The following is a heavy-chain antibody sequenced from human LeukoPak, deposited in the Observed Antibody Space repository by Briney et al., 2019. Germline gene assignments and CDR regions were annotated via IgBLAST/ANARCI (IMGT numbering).Heavy chain of an antibody. V-gene: IGHV4-38-2*02. Sequence: SETLSPTCSVSGYSISNDYYWGWIRQSPEKGLEWLGSISHSGSTYYNPSLRSRVTISRDMPENQFSLDLNSVTAADTAVYYCAGISTGSCFRHWGQGTLVTVSS. CDR3: AGISTGSCFRH. D-gene: IGHD4-17*01. CDR1: GYSISNDYY. CDR2: ISHSGST. J-gene: IGHJ1*01.